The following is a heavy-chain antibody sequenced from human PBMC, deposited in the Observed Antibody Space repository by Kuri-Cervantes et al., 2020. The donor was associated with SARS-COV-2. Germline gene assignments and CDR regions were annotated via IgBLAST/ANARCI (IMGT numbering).Heavy chain of an antibody. V-gene: IGHV4-39*01. CDR1: GGSISSSSYY. Sequence: ESLKISCTVSGGSISSSSYYWGWIRQPPGKGLEWIGSIYYSGSTYYSPSLKSRVTISVDTSKNQFSLKLSSVTAADTAVYYCTRHSAFGELLYWFDPWGQGTLVTVSS. CDR3: TRHSAFGELLYWFDP. CDR2: IYYSGST. J-gene: IGHJ5*02. D-gene: IGHD3-10*01.